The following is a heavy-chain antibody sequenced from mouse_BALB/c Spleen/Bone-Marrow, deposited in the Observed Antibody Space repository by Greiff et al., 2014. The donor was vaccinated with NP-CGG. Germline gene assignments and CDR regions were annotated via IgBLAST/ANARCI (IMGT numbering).Heavy chain of an antibody. D-gene: IGHD1-1*01. V-gene: IGHV1S81*02. Sequence: IQLQQSGAELVKPGASVKLSCKPSGYTFGNYYLSWGKRSLGQGLEWMGESNPSNGGSNFNEKFKSKATLTVDESSSTAYMQLSSLTSEDSAVYYCTRSNYGYWYFDVWGAGTTVTVSS. CDR3: TRSNYGYWYFDV. CDR2: SNPSNGGS. CDR1: GYTFGNYY. J-gene: IGHJ1*01.